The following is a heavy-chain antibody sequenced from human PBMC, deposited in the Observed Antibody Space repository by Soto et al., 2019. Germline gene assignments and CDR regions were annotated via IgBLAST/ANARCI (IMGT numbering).Heavy chain of an antibody. Sequence: QVQLVQSGAEVKKPGSSVKVSCKASGGTFSSYAISWVRQAPGQGLEWMGGIIPIFGTANYAQKFQGRVXIXAAXSTSTAYMELSSLRSEDTAVYYCGGDSSGWHAFDIWGQGTMVTVSS. V-gene: IGHV1-69*12. CDR2: IIPIFGTA. CDR1: GGTFSSYA. J-gene: IGHJ3*02. D-gene: IGHD3-22*01. CDR3: GGDSSGWHAFDI.